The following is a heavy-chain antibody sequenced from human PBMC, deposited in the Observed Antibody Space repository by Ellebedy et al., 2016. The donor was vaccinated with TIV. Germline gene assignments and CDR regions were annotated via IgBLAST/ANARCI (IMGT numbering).Heavy chain of an antibody. Sequence: SETLSLTXTVAGGAISSGGYYWSWIRQPPGKGLEWIGYTYYSGSTYYNPSLESRVSISVDTSKNQVSLNLSSVTAADTAVYYCARESREIATTGHYYSGGVADSWGQGTLVTVSS. CDR3: ARESREIATTGHYYSGGVADS. CDR2: TYYSGST. D-gene: IGHD3-9*01. CDR1: GGAISSGGYY. V-gene: IGHV4-30-4*01. J-gene: IGHJ5*01.